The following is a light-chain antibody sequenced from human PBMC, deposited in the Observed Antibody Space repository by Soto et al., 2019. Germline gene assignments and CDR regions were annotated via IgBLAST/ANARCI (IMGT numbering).Light chain of an antibody. J-gene: IGKJ4*01. CDR2: DAS. CDR1: QSVGSY. CDR3: QQRSNWLT. Sequence: EIVLTQSPATLSLSPGERATLSCRASQSVGSYLAWYQQKPGQAPRLLIYDASNRATGIPARFSGSGSGTDSPLTITSLEPEDFAVYFCQQRSNWLTFGGGTKVQIK. V-gene: IGKV3-11*01.